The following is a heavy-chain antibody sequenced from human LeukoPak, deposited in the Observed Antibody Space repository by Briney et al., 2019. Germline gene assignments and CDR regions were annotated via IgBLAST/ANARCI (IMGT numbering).Heavy chain of an antibody. CDR1: GFSLSTSGMR. CDR3: ARIPTYGDYAYFDY. J-gene: IGHJ4*02. D-gene: IGHD4-17*01. V-gene: IGHV2-70*04. CDR2: IDWDDDK. Sequence: SGPALVKPTQTLTLTCTFSGFSLSTSGMRVSWNRQPPGKALEWLARIDWDDDKFYNTSLKTRLTISKDTPKNQVVLTMTNMDPVDTATYYCARIPTYGDYAYFDYWGQGTLVTVSS.